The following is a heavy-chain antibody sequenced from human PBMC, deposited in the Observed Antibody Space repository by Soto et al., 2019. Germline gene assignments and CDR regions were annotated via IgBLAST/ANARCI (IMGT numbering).Heavy chain of an antibody. CDR1: GGSISSSSYY. V-gene: IGHV4-39*01. J-gene: IGHJ5*02. CDR3: ARPLPLAYSSGWYWFDP. Sequence: PSETLSLTCTVSGGSISSSSYYWGWIRQPPGKGLEWIGSFYYSGSTYYNPSLKSRVTISVDTSKNQFSLKLSSVTAADMAVYYCARPLPLAYSSGWYWFDPWGQGTLVTVSS. D-gene: IGHD6-19*01. CDR2: FYYSGST.